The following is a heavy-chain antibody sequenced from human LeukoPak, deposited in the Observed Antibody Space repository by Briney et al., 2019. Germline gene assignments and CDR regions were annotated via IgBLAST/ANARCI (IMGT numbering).Heavy chain of an antibody. CDR3: ARLLGTIFGVLEHNAFDI. D-gene: IGHD3-3*01. CDR1: GYSFTSYW. J-gene: IGHJ3*02. Sequence: GESLQISCKGSGYSFTSYWIGWVRQMPGKGLEWMGIIYPGDSDTRYSPSFQGQVTISADKSISTAYLQWSSLKASDTAMYYCARLLGTIFGVLEHNAFDIWGQGTMVTVSS. V-gene: IGHV5-51*01. CDR2: IYPGDSDT.